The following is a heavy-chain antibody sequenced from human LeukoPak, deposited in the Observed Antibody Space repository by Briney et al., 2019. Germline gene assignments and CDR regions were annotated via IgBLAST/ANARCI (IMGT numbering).Heavy chain of an antibody. CDR3: TRGSIAYYYMDV. CDR2: IYYSGST. V-gene: IGHV4-59*01. CDR1: GGSISSYY. D-gene: IGHD3-22*01. J-gene: IGHJ6*03. Sequence: SETLFLTCTVSGGSISSYYWSWIRQPPGKGLEWIGNIYYSGSTNYNPSLKSRVTISVDTSKNQFSLKLSSVTAADTAVYYCTRGSIAYYYMDVWCKGTTVTISS.